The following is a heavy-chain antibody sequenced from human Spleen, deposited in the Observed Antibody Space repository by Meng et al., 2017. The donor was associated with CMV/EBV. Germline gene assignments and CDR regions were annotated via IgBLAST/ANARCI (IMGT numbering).Heavy chain of an antibody. J-gene: IGHJ5*02. CDR1: GFTFSSYS. Sequence: VQLGDAGGGLVKPGGSLRLSCAASGFTFSSYSMNWVRQAPGKGLEWVSSISSSSSYIYYADSVKGRFTISRDNAKNSLYLQMNSLRAEDTAVYYCARSGGIAASGWFVPWGQGTLVTVSS. V-gene: IGHV3-21*01. CDR2: ISSSSSYI. CDR3: ARSGGIAASGWFVP. D-gene: IGHD6-13*01.